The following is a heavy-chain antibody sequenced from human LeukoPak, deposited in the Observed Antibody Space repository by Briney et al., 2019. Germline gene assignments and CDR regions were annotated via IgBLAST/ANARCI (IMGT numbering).Heavy chain of an antibody. J-gene: IGHJ4*02. V-gene: IGHV3-13*01. CDR2: IGIAGDT. CDR3: ARRSSGWNGEYYFDY. CDR1: GFTFSSYD. Sequence: PGGSLRLSCAASGFTFSSYDMHRVRQATGKGLEWVSAIGIAGDTYYPGSVKGRFTISRENAKNSLYLQMNSLRAGDTAVYYCARRSSGWNGEYYFDYWGQGTLVTVSS. D-gene: IGHD6-19*01.